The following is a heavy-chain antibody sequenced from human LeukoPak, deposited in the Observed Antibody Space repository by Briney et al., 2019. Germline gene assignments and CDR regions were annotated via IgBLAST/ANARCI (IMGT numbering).Heavy chain of an antibody. D-gene: IGHD4-23*01. CDR1: GFTFSSYG. J-gene: IGHJ6*02. CDR2: IWYDGSNK. CDR3: AKDTTTVLPLCHGMAV. V-gene: IGHV3-33*06. Sequence: GGSLRLSCAASGFTFSSYGMHWVRQAPGKGLEWVAVIWYDGSNKYYADSVKGRFTISRDNSQNPLYLQMNSLRAEDTAVYYCAKDTTTVLPLCHGMAVWGQGATVTVSS.